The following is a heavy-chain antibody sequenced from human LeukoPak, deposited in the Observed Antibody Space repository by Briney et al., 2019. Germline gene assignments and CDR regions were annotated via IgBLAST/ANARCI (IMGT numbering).Heavy chain of an antibody. CDR3: AKLELAYCGGDCYGTDFFDY. CDR1: GFTFSSYG. D-gene: IGHD2-21*02. V-gene: IGHV3-30*18. J-gene: IGHJ4*01. Sequence: GRSLRLSCAASGFTFSSYGMHWVRQAPGKGLEWVAVISYDGSNKYYADSVKGRFTISRDNSKNTLYLQMNSLRAEDTAVYYCAKLELAYCGGDCYGTDFFDYWGQEPWSPSPQ. CDR2: ISYDGSNK.